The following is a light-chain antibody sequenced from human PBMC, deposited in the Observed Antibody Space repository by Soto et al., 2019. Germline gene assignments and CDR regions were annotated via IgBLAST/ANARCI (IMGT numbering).Light chain of an antibody. CDR2: GAS. J-gene: IGKJ4*01. CDR1: QSVSSN. CDR3: QQYNNWPPGT. V-gene: IGKV3-15*01. Sequence: EIVMTQSPATLSVSPWERATLSCRASQSVSSNLAWYQQKPGQAPRLLIYGASTRATGIPARFSGSGSGTEFTLTISSLQSEDFAVYYCQQYNNWPPGTFGGGTKVDIK.